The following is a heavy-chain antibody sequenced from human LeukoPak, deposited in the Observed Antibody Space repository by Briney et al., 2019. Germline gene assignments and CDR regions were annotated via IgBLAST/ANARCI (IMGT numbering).Heavy chain of an antibody. CDR2: IYYSGST. D-gene: IGHD4-17*01. V-gene: IGHV4-31*03. Sequence: SETLSLTCTVSGGSISSGGYYWSWIRQHPGKGLEWIGYIYYSGSTYYNPSLKSRVTISVDTSKNQFSLKLSSVTAADTAVYYCARATYGDFDPWGQGTLVTVSS. CDR3: ARATYGDFDP. CDR1: GGSISSGGYY. J-gene: IGHJ5*02.